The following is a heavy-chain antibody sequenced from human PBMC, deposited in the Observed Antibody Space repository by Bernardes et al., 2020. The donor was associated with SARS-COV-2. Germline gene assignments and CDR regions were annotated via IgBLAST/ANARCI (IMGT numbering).Heavy chain of an antibody. V-gene: IGHV4-39*01. J-gene: IGHJ4*02. D-gene: IGHD3-10*01. Sequence: TRSLTVPFSCDSITTSLSYWGLFRQTPGKGLEWIGSVFSSGPAYYNPSLKNRVAISVDTSKNQFSLNLSSVTATDTAVYYCARRGGAGRSFDYWGQGTLVTVSS. CDR3: ARRGGAGRSFDY. CDR2: VFSSGPA. CDR1: CDSITTSLSY.